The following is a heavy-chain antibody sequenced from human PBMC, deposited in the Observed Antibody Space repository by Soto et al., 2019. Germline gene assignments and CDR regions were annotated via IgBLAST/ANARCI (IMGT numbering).Heavy chain of an antibody. J-gene: IGHJ5*02. V-gene: IGHV3-73*02. Sequence: EVHLVQSGGGLVQPGGSLKLSCAVSGFIFSGSAMHWVRQASGEGLEWVGRIGRKGKNYATEYGASVEGRFPISRDESKNTAFPFMNRLKSGAKAVYFCVCHWLVVSSPDHWGQPNPVTVTS. CDR2: IGRKGKNYAT. CDR3: VCHWLVVSSPDH. CDR1: GFIFSGSA. D-gene: IGHD2-15*01.